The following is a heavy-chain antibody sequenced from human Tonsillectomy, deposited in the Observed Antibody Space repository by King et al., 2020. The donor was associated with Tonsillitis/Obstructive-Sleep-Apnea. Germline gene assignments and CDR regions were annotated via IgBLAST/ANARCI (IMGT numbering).Heavy chain of an antibody. J-gene: IGHJ4*02. D-gene: IGHD5-12*01. V-gene: IGHV3-33*01. CDR1: GFTFSSYG. Sequence: VQLVESGGGVVQPGRSLRLSCAASGFTFSSYGMHWVRQAPGKGLEWVAVIRYDGSNNYYADSVRGRFTISRDNSKNTLYLQMNSLRAEDTAVYYCARDYEGDYFDYWGQGTLVTVSS. CDR2: IRYDGSNN. CDR3: ARDYEGDYFDY.